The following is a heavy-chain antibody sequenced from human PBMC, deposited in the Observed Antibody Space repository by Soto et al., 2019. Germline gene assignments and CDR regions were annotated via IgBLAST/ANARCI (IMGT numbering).Heavy chain of an antibody. CDR3: ARTVVVAATGGLLDY. V-gene: IGHV3-30-3*01. Sequence: GGSLRLSCAASGFTFSSYAMHWVRQAPGKGLEWVAVISYDGSNKYYADSVKGRFTISRDNSKNTLYLQMNSLRAEDTAVYYCARTVVVAATGGLLDYWGQGTLVTVSS. CDR2: ISYDGSNK. D-gene: IGHD2-15*01. CDR1: GFTFSSYA. J-gene: IGHJ4*02.